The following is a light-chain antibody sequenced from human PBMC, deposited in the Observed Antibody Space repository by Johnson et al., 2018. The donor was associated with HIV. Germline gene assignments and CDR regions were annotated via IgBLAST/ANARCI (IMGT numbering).Light chain of an antibody. CDR2: ENN. V-gene: IGLV1-51*02. CDR1: SSNIGDNF. J-gene: IGLJ1*01. CDR3: GTWDSRLSAYV. Sequence: QSVLTQPPSVSAAPGQKVTISCSGSSSNIGDNFVSWYQQLPGRAPKLLIYENNKRPSGIPDRFSGSKSGTSASLGITGLQTGDEADYYCGTWDSRLSAYVSGMGTKGTCL.